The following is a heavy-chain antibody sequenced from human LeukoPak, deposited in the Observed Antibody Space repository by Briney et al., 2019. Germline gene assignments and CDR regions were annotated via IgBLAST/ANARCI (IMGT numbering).Heavy chain of an antibody. CDR3: ARQPRYYDFWSGYYTPMDV. J-gene: IGHJ6*04. V-gene: IGHV4-61*02. CDR1: GGSISSGSYY. D-gene: IGHD3-3*01. Sequence: SETLSLTCTVSGGSISSGSYYWSWIRQPAGKGLEWIGRIYTSGSTNYNPSLKSRVTISVDTSKNQFSLKLSSVTAADTAIYYCARQPRYYDFWSGYYTPMDVWGKGTTVTVSS. CDR2: IYTSGST.